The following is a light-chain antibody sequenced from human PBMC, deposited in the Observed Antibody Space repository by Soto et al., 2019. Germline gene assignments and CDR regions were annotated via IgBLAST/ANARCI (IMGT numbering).Light chain of an antibody. CDR3: GTWDSNLSFEV. J-gene: IGLJ2*01. CDR2: DNS. Sequence: QSVLTQPPSVSAAPGQKVSISCSGSSSNVGTNYVSWYQQFPGRAPKLVIFDNSKRPSGIPDRFSGSKSGSSATLGVTGLQTGDEADYYCGTWDSNLSFEVFGGGTQLTVL. CDR1: SSNVGTNY. V-gene: IGLV1-51*01.